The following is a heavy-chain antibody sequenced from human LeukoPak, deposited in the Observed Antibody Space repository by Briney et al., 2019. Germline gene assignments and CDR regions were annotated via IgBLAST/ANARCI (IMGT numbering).Heavy chain of an antibody. V-gene: IGHV7-4-1*02. CDR1: GYTFTSYS. D-gene: IGHD1-26*01. Sequence: ASVKVSCKASGYTFTSYSMNWVRQAPGQGLERMGWINTNTGNPKYAQGFTGRFVFSLDTSDSTAYLQISSLKAEDTAVYYCATSMRVGATSEDAFDIWGQGTMVTVSS. J-gene: IGHJ3*02. CDR3: ATSMRVGATSEDAFDI. CDR2: INTNTGNP.